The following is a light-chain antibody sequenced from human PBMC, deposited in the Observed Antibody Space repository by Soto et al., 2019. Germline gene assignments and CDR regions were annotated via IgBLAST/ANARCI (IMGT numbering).Light chain of an antibody. Sequence: QSVLTQPASVSGSPGQSITISCTGTSSDVGSYNFVSWFQQHPGKVPKLIIYEGTERPSGVSNRFSGSKSGNTASLTISGLQAEDEADYYCSSYTSSSTLVVFGGGTKLTVL. CDR1: SSDVGSYNF. CDR2: EGT. CDR3: SSYTSSSTLVV. J-gene: IGLJ2*01. V-gene: IGLV2-14*02.